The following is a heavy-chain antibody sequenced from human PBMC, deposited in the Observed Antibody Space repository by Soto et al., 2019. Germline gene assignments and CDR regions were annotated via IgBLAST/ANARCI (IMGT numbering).Heavy chain of an antibody. CDR3: ARGAYCISTSCYGYYYYGMDV. CDR2: ISAYNGNT. Sequence: QVQLVQSGAEVKKPGASVKVSCKASGYTFTSYGISWVRQAPGQGLEWMGWISAYNGNTNYAQKLQGRVTMTTDTSTSTAYVELRSLRSDDTAVYYCARGAYCISTSCYGYYYYGMDVWGQGTTVTVSS. V-gene: IGHV1-18*01. CDR1: GYTFTSYG. J-gene: IGHJ6*02. D-gene: IGHD2-2*01.